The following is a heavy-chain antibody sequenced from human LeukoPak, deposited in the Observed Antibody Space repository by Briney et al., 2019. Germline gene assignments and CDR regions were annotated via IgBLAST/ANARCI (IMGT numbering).Heavy chain of an antibody. V-gene: IGHV3-74*01. D-gene: IGHD4-23*01. CDR3: ARERTTVVTPTFDY. J-gene: IGHJ4*02. CDR1: GFTFSNFW. Sequence: PGGSLRLSCAASGFTFSNFWMHWVRQAPGKGLVWVALIYGDGSFTRYADSVKGRFTISRDNAKNSLYLQMNSLRAEDTAVYYCARERTTVVTPTFDYWGQGTLVTVSS. CDR2: IYGDGSFT.